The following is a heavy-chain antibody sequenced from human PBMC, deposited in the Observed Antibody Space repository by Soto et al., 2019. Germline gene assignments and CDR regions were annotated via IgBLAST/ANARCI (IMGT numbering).Heavy chain of an antibody. V-gene: IGHV4-59*01. J-gene: IGHJ6*03. CDR2: VYYSGAT. D-gene: IGHD6-6*01. Sequence: QVQLQESGPGLVRPSETLSLTCDVSGGTMSGFCWSWIRQSPGKGLEWIGHVYYSGATDYNPSLKSRVAISEDTSRRQFSLKLNSVSAADTAVYYCARGVTAARHPGFYFFYMDVWGKGTTVTV. CDR3: ARGVTAARHPGFYFFYMDV. CDR1: GGTMSGFC.